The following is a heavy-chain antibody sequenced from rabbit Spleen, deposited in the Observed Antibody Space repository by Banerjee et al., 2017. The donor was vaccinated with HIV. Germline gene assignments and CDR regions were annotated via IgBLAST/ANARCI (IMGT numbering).Heavy chain of an antibody. CDR1: GFSFSSYYY. CDR3: ARDGAGGSYFAL. V-gene: IGHV1S40*01. D-gene: IGHD8-1*01. CDR2: IATGSSSST. J-gene: IGHJ4*01. Sequence: QSLEESGGDLVKPGASLTLTCTASGFSFSSYYYMCWVRQAPGKGLEWIACIATGSSSSTYYASWVNGRFSISRENAQNTVFLQMTSLTAADTATYFCARDGAGGSYFALWGQGTLVTVS.